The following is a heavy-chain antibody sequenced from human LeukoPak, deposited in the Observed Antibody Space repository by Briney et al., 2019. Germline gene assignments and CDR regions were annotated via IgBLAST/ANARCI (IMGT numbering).Heavy chain of an antibody. CDR2: ISYDGSIQ. Sequence: GGSLRLSCAASGFTFSNHGMHWVRQAPDKGLEWVALISYDGSIQYYADSVKGRFTISRDNSKNTLYLQMNSLRAEDTAVYYCAAWTGYDSIGYFYIWGQGTLVPVSS. CDR1: GFTFSNHG. D-gene: IGHD3-22*01. CDR3: AAWTGYDSIGYFYI. V-gene: IGHV3-30*03. J-gene: IGHJ4*02.